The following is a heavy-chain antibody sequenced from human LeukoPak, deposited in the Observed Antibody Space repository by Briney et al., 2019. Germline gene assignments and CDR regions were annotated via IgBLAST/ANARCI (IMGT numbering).Heavy chain of an antibody. CDR2: ISYDETYI. V-gene: IGHV3-30-3*01. CDR1: GFTFSIYA. J-gene: IGHJ4*02. CDR3: ARGPLAYCSGDRYPLGY. D-gene: IGHD2-21*02. Sequence: GGSLRLSCAASGFTFSIYAMHWVRQAPGKGLEWVALISYDETYIYYADSVKGRFTISRDNSYNTVSLQMNSLRDEDTGVYYCARGPLAYCSGDRYPLGYWGQGTLVTVSS.